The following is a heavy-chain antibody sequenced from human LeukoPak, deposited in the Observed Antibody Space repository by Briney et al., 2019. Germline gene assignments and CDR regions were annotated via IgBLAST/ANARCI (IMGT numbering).Heavy chain of an antibody. CDR2: INQDESKK. Sequence: XXEWVANINQDESKKYYADSVKGRFTISRDNAKNSLYLQMSSLTAEDTAIYYCARDHAYRADYWGQGTLVTVSS. CDR3: ARDHAYRADY. D-gene: IGHD2-2*01. V-gene: IGHV3-7*01. J-gene: IGHJ4*02.